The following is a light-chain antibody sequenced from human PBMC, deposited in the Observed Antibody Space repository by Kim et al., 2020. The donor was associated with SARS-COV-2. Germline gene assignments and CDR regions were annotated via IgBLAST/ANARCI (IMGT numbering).Light chain of an antibody. V-gene: IGLV1-47*01. CDR3: AAWDDSLRGCV. J-gene: IGLJ3*02. CDR2: KNN. CDR1: TPNIGSNY. Sequence: GERVTISCYGDTPNIGSNYVYWYQKRPGTAPKVLIYKNNQRASGVPDRFSGSKSGTSASLAISGLRSEDEADYYCAAWDDSLRGCVFGGGTQLTVL.